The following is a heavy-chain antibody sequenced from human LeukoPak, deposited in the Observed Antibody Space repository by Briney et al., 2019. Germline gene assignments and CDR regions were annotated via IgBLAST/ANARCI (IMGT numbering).Heavy chain of an antibody. D-gene: IGHD5-18*01. CDR3: ARLGYSYGWDYYYYMDV. J-gene: IGHJ6*03. CDR1: GGSISSYY. CDR2: IYYSGST. Sequence: SETLSLTCTVSGGSISSYYWSWIRQPPGKGLEWIGYIYYSGSTNYNPSLKSRVTISVDTSKNQFSLKLSSVTAADTAVYYCARLGYSYGWDYYYYMDVWDKGTTVTISS. V-gene: IGHV4-59*01.